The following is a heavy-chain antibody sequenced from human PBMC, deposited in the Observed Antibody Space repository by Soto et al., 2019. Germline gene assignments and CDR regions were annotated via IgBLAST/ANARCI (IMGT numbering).Heavy chain of an antibody. V-gene: IGHV2-26*01. CDR3: ARRHLAVAVSPWFDP. CDR2: IDSSGEK. D-gene: IGHD3-16*01. Sequence: QVTLKESGPVLVKPTETLTLRCTVSGLSITDSEMGVSWIRQPPGKALEWLAHIDSSGEKSYRTFLKSRLTISKDNSKSQIVLIMTNMEPADTATYYCARRHLAVAVSPWFDPWGQGILVTVSS. J-gene: IGHJ5*02. CDR1: GLSITDSEMG.